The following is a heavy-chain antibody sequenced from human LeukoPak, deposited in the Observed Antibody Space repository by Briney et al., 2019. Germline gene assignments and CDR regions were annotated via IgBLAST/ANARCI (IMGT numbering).Heavy chain of an antibody. D-gene: IGHD1-26*01. CDR3: ITDPGEWEPI. Sequence: PGGSLRRSCAASGLTFRNAWMSWVRQAPGKGLEWVGRIKSKTDGETTDYAAPVKGRFTISRDDSKNTLYLQMNSLKLEDTAVYYCITDPGEWEPIWGQGTMVTVS. V-gene: IGHV3-15*01. CDR2: IKSKTDGETT. J-gene: IGHJ3*02. CDR1: GLTFRNAW.